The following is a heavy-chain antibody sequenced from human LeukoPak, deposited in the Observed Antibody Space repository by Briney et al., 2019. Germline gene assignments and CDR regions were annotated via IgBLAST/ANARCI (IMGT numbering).Heavy chain of an antibody. J-gene: IGHJ4*02. Sequence: GGSLRLSCAVSGFTFSSYGMSWVRQAPGKGLEGVSAISGSGGSTYYADSVKGRFTISRDNSKNTLYLQMYSLRAEDTAVYYCAKFGSGAAAGTRDYYWGQGTLVTVSS. CDR1: GFTFSSYG. V-gene: IGHV3-23*01. D-gene: IGHD6-13*01. CDR2: ISGSGGST. CDR3: AKFGSGAAAGTRDYY.